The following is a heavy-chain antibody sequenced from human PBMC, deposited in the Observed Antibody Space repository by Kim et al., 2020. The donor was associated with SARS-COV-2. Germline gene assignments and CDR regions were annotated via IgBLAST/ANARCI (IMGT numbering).Heavy chain of an antibody. CDR3: ARVRSSGWDYFDY. V-gene: IGHV3-21*01. Sequence: GGSLRLSCAASGFTFSSYSMNWVRQAPGKGLEWVSSISSSSSYIYYADSVKGRFTISRDNARNSLYLQMNSLRAEDTAVYYCARVRSSGWDYFDYWGQGTLVTVSS. CDR2: ISSSSSYI. CDR1: GFTFSSYS. J-gene: IGHJ4*02. D-gene: IGHD6-19*01.